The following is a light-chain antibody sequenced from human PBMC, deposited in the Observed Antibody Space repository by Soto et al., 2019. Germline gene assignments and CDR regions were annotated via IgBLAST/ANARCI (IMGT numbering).Light chain of an antibody. CDR3: QQYSSYSS. J-gene: IGKJ2*01. V-gene: IGKV1-5*01. CDR2: DAS. CDR1: QSISGW. Sequence: DIQMTQSPSTLSASVGDRVTITCRASQSISGWLAWYQQKPGKAPNLLISDASSLESGVPSRFSGSGSGTEFTLTISGLQPDAFATYYCQQYSSYSSFGQGTTLEIK.